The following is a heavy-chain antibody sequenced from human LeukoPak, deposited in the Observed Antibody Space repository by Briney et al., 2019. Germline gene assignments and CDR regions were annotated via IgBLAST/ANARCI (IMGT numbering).Heavy chain of an antibody. CDR2: ISYDGTHT. J-gene: IGHJ4*02. CDR3: ARVTNGGWYFDY. V-gene: IGHV3-30-3*01. Sequence: RLSXXXXXCTFXXXAMHGVGQXPGKGREGVAFISYDGTHTYYAASVKGRFPISRDNSTNTLYLHMNSLRAEDTAVYYCARVTNGGWYFDYWGQGTLVTVSS. CDR1: XCTFXXXA. D-gene: IGHD6-19*01.